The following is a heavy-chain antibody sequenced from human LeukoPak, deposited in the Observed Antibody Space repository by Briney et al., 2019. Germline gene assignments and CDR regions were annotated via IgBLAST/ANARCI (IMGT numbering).Heavy chain of an antibody. CDR2: ISSSSSYI. V-gene: IGHV3-21*01. CDR3: ARDGCSSTSCYTVNY. D-gene: IGHD2-2*02. Sequence: GGSLRLSCAASGFTFSSYSMNWVRQAPGKGLEWVSSISSSSSYIYYADSVKGRFTISRDNAKNSLYLRMNSLRAEDTAVYYCARDGCSSTSCYTVNYWGQGTLVTVSS. J-gene: IGHJ4*02. CDR1: GFTFSSYS.